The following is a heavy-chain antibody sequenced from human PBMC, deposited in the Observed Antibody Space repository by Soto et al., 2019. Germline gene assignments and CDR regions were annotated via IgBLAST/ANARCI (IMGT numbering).Heavy chain of an antibody. D-gene: IGHD6-19*01. Sequence: SETLSLTCTVSGGSISSGDYYWSWIRQPPGKGLEWIGYIYYSGSTYYNPSPKSRVTISVDTSKNQFSLKLSSVTAADTAVYYCARGGSGWYNWFDPWGQGTLVTVSS. J-gene: IGHJ5*02. CDR1: GGSISSGDYY. CDR3: ARGGSGWYNWFDP. V-gene: IGHV4-30-4*01. CDR2: IYYSGST.